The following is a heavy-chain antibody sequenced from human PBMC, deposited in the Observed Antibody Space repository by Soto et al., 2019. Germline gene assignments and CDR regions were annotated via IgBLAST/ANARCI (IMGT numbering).Heavy chain of an antibody. V-gene: IGHV4-31*03. CDR2: IYYSGST. D-gene: IGHD2-15*01. Sequence: ASETLSLTCTVSGGSISSGGYYWSWIRQHPGKGLEWIGYIYYSGSTYYNPSLKSRVTISVDTSKNQFSLKLSSVTAADTAVYYCARDGSVHCSGGSCYRAFDYWGQGTLVTVSS. CDR3: ARDGSVHCSGGSCYRAFDY. J-gene: IGHJ4*02. CDR1: GGSISSGGYY.